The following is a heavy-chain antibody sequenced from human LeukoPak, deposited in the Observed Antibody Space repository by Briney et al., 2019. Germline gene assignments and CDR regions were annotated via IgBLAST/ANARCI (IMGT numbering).Heavy chain of an antibody. CDR2: FSHSGST. Sequence: SQTLSLTCTASGASINSGDYYWSWIRPPPGKGLEGIGYFSHSGSTYLNPSLKSPFTISVDTSKNPFYLSPSSVTAADTAVYYCAREIYKYCLYYFDYWGQGTLVTVSS. J-gene: IGHJ4*02. V-gene: IGHV4-30-4*01. CDR3: AREIYKYCLYYFDY. CDR1: GASINSGDYY. D-gene: IGHD2/OR15-2a*01.